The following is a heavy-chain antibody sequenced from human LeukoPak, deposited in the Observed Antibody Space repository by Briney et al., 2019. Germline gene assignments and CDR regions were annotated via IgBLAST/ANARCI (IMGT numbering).Heavy chain of an antibody. CDR2: INHSGIT. CDR3: AREREGPYGYLDY. V-gene: IGHV4-34*01. CDR1: GGSFSGYY. J-gene: IGHJ4*02. D-gene: IGHD4-17*01. Sequence: SETLSLTCAVYGGSFSGYYWSWIRQPPGKGLECIGEINHSGITNYNPSLKSRVIISIDTSKNQFSLRLSSVTAAGTAVYYCAREREGPYGYLDYWGQGTLVAVSS.